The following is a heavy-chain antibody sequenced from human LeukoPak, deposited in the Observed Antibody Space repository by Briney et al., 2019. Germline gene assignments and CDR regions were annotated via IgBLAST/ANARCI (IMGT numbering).Heavy chain of an antibody. J-gene: IGHJ5*02. CDR3: ARDRGAVAGSYWFDP. V-gene: IGHV4-59*01. CDR2: IYYSGST. Sequence: SETLSLTCTVSGGSISSYYWSWIRQPPGKGLEWIGYIYYSGSTNYNPSLKSRVTISVDTSKNQFSLKLSSVTAADTAVYYCARDRGAVAGSYWFDPWGQGALVTVSS. D-gene: IGHD6-19*01. CDR1: GGSISSYY.